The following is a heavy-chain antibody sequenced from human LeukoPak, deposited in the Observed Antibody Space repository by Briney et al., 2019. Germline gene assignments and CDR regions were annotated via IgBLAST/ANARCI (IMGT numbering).Heavy chain of an antibody. CDR2: IYHGGSS. V-gene: IGHV4-38-2*02. Sequence: ASEALSLTCTVSGYSITSGYFWGWIRQPPGKGLELIGTIYHGGSSYSHPSLQSRVTISVDTSKSQFSLKLISMTAADTAVYYCARLTGDFWSAYYADSWGQGTLVTVSS. D-gene: IGHD3-3*01. CDR1: GYSITSGYF. J-gene: IGHJ4*02. CDR3: ARLTGDFWSAYYADS.